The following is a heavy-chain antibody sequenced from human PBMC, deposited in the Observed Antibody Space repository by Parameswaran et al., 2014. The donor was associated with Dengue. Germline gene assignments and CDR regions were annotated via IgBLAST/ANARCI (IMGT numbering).Heavy chain of an antibody. CDR3: ARDAPLWRFLEWLGFDP. D-gene: IGHD3-3*01. V-gene: IGHV1-18*01. J-gene: IGHJ5*02. Sequence: WVRQAPGQGLEWMGWISAYNGNTNYAQKLQGRVTMTTDTSTSTAYMELRSLRSDDTAVYYCARDAPLWRFLEWLGFDPWGQGTLVTVSS. CDR2: ISAYNGNT.